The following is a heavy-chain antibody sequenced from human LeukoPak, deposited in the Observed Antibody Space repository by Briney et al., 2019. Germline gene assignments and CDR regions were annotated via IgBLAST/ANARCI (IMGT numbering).Heavy chain of an antibody. Sequence: GGSLRLSCAASGFTFSSYGMHWVRQAPGKGLEWVAVIWYDGSNKYYADSVEGRFTISRDNSKNTLYLQMNSLRAEDTAVYYCARDALPYCGGDCYPFDYWGQGTLVTVSS. D-gene: IGHD2-21*02. J-gene: IGHJ4*02. CDR1: GFTFSSYG. V-gene: IGHV3-33*01. CDR3: ARDALPYCGGDCYPFDY. CDR2: IWYDGSNK.